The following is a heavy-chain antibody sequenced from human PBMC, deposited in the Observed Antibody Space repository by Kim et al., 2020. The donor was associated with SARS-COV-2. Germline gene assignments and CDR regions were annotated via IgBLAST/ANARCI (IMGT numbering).Heavy chain of an antibody. CDR2: IYHSGST. CDR1: GGSISSSNW. Sequence: SETLSLTCAVSGGSISSSNWWSWVRQPPGKGLEWIGEIYHSGSTNYNPSLKSRVTISVDKSKNQFSLKLSSVTAADTAGYYCARVPDEARIAVAGREDAFDIWGQGTMVTVSS. J-gene: IGHJ3*02. V-gene: IGHV4-4*02. D-gene: IGHD6-19*01. CDR3: ARVPDEARIAVAGREDAFDI.